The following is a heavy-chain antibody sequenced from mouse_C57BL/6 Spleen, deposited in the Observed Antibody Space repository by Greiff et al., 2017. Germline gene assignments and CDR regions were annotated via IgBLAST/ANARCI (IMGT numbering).Heavy chain of an antibody. CDR2: IYPGDGDT. J-gene: IGHJ2*01. CDR3: ARARLDYFDY. V-gene: IGHV1-82*01. Sequence: QVQLQQSGPELVKPGASVKISCKASGYAFSSSWMNWVKQRPGQGLEWIGRIYPGDGDTNYNGKFKGKATLTADKSSSTAYMQLSSLTSEDSAVYFCARARLDYFDYWGQGTTLTVSS. CDR1: GYAFSSSW. D-gene: IGHD2-10*02.